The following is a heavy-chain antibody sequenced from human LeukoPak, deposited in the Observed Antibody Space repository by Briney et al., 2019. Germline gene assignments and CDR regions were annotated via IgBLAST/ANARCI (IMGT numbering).Heavy chain of an antibody. D-gene: IGHD4-17*01. V-gene: IGHV3-30*18. CDR3: AKDGQGYGDYVLYFDS. CDR1: AFTFRNFG. Sequence: QPGGSLRLSCVGSAFTFRNFGMHWIRQAPGKGLEWVAGISYDGRNIYYSDSVRGRFTISRDNSKNMLYLQMNSLRSDDTAVYFCAKDGQGYGDYVLYFDSWGQGSLVTVSS. J-gene: IGHJ4*02. CDR2: ISYDGRNI.